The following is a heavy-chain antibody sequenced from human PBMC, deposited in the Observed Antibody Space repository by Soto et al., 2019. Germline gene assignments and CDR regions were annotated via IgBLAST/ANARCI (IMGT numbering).Heavy chain of an antibody. CDR2: ISSGNDNT. Sequence: VASVKVSCKASGNTFSSYAMHWVRQAPGQRLEWMGWISSGNDNTKYSQKFQDRVTITRDTSASTAYMELSGLTFEDTGVYYCARDEGVASGNWGQGTLVTVSS. J-gene: IGHJ4*02. CDR3: ARDEGVASGN. CDR1: GNTFSSYA. D-gene: IGHD6-19*01. V-gene: IGHV1-3*04.